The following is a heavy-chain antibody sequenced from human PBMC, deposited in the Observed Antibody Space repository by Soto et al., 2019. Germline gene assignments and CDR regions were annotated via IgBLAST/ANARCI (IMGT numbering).Heavy chain of an antibody. CDR2: IRSKADSYAT. CDR3: TGTYYDILTGYYSDY. V-gene: IGHV3-73*01. CDR1: GFTFSGSA. Sequence: EVQLVESGGGLVQPGGSLKLSCAASGFTFSGSAMHWVRQASGKGLEWVGRIRSKADSYATAYAASVKGRFTISRDDSKNTAYLQMNSLKTEDTAVYYCTGTYYDILTGYYSDYWGQGTLVTVSS. J-gene: IGHJ4*02. D-gene: IGHD3-9*01.